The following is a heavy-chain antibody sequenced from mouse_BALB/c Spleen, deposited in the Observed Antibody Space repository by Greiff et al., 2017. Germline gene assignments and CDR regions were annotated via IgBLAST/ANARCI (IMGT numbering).Heavy chain of an antibody. J-gene: IGHJ1*01. Sequence: EVMLVESGGGLVKPGGSLKLSCAASGFTFSSYAMSWVRQSPEKRLEWVAEISSGGSYTYYPDTVTGRFTISRDNAKNTLYLEMSSLRSEDTAMYYCARASTMITFDVWGAGTTVTVSS. CDR2: ISSGGSYT. CDR1: GFTFSSYA. CDR3: ARASTMITFDV. D-gene: IGHD2-4*01. V-gene: IGHV5-9-4*01.